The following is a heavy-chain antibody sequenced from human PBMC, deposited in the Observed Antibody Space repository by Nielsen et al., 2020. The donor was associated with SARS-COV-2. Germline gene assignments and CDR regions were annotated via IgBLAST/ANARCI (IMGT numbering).Heavy chain of an antibody. CDR1: GFTFDDYA. V-gene: IGHV3-9*01. Sequence: SLKISCAASGFTFDDYAMHWVRQAPGKGLEWVSGISWNSGSIGYADSVKGRFTISRDNAKNSLYLQMNSLRAEDTALYYCAKWGYSSGWDTPYGMDVWGQGTTVTVSS. CDR3: AKWGYSSGWDTPYGMDV. CDR2: ISWNSGSI. J-gene: IGHJ6*02. D-gene: IGHD6-25*01.